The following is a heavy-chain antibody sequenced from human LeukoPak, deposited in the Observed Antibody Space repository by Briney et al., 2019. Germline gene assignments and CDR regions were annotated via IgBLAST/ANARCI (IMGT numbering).Heavy chain of an antibody. D-gene: IGHD6-19*01. Sequence: GGSLRLSCAASGFTFSSYDIHWVRQASGKGLEWVALISYDGSNKLYTDSVRGRFTISRDNSKNALHLQMNSLRPEDTAVYYCAKGSHSSGWPMNWFDPWGQGTLVTVSS. CDR3: AKGSHSSGWPMNWFDP. CDR1: GFTFSSYD. V-gene: IGHV3-30*18. J-gene: IGHJ5*02. CDR2: ISYDGSNK.